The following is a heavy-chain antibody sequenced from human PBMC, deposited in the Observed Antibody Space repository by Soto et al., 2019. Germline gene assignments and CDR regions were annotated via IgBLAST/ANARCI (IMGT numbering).Heavy chain of an antibody. CDR2: VKTKSDGWAT. D-gene: IGHD6-19*01. CDR3: STVYSTGWYVGH. J-gene: IGHJ5*02. Sequence: GGSLRLSCTASGFVFSNAWMNWVRRVPGKGLEWVGHVKTKSDGWATDYAAPVKGRFTMSRDDSKNTVYLEMSGLKAEDTGIYYCSTVYSTGWYVGHWGQGTLVTVSS. V-gene: IGHV3-15*07. CDR1: GFVFSNAW.